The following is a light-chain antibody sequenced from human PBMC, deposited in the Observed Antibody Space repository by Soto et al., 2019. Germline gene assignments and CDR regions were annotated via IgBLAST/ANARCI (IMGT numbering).Light chain of an antibody. Sequence: DIQMTQSPSSLSASVGDRVTITCRTSQTVSNYISWYQQKPGKAPYLLIYGASTLQSGVPSRFSGSGSGTAFTLTISSLQPEDFATYYCQQLNSYPRTFGQGTKVDIK. CDR3: QQLNSYPRT. CDR1: QTVSNY. CDR2: GAS. J-gene: IGKJ1*01. V-gene: IGKV1-17*01.